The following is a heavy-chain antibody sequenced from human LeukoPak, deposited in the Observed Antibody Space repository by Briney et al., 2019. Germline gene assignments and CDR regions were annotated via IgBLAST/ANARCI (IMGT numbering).Heavy chain of an antibody. CDR1: GYTFTGYY. CDR3: ARRRNGDRDAFDI. D-gene: IGHD4-17*01. V-gene: IGHV1-2*02. Sequence: ASVKVSCKASGYTFTGYYMHWVRQAPGQGLEWMGWINPNSGGTNYAQKFQGRVTMTRDTSISTAYMELSRLRSDDTAVYYCARRRNGDRDAFDIWGQGTMVTVSS. CDR2: INPNSGGT. J-gene: IGHJ3*02.